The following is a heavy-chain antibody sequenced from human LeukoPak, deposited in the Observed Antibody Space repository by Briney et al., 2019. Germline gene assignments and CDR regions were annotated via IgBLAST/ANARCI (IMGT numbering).Heavy chain of an antibody. J-gene: IGHJ4*02. CDR1: GFTFGDYA. CDR3: RRLATTDY. V-gene: IGHV3-49*04. CDR2: IRSKAYGGTT. Sequence: PGRSLRLSCTASGFTFGDYAMSWVRQAPGKGLEWVGFIRSKAYGGTTEYAASVKGRFTISRDDSKSIAYLQMNSLKTEDTAVYYRRRLATTDYWGQGTLVTVSS. D-gene: IGHD1-26*01.